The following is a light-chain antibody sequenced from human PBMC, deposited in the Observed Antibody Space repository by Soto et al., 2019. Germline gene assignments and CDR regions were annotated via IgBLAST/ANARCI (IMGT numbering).Light chain of an antibody. CDR2: DNN. CDR3: GTWDSSLSAGNYV. Sequence: QSVLTQPPSVSAAPGQKVTISCSGSSSNIGNNYVSWYQQLPGTAPKLLIYDNNKRPSGIPDRFSGSKSGTSATLGITGLQTGDEADYYCGTWDSSLSAGNYVFGTGTMVTV. CDR1: SSNIGNNY. J-gene: IGLJ1*01. V-gene: IGLV1-51*01.